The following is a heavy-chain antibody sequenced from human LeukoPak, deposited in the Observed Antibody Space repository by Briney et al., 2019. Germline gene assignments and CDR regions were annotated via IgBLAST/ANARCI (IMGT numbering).Heavy chain of an antibody. CDR2: IYYSGST. J-gene: IGHJ2*01. V-gene: IGHV4-59*01. Sequence: SETLSLTCTVSGGSISSYYWSWIRQPPGKGLEWIGYIYYSGSTNYNPSLKSRVTISVDTSKNQFSLKLSSVTAADTAVYFCARGGTTVNYWYFDLWGRGTLVSVSS. D-gene: IGHD4-17*01. CDR3: ARGGTTVNYWYFDL. CDR1: GGSISSYY.